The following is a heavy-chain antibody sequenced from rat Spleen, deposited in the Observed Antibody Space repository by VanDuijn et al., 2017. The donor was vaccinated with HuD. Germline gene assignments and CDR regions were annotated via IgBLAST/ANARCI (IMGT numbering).Heavy chain of an antibody. CDR1: GFSLTSYN. J-gene: IGHJ2*01. CDR3: ARQDIYYGYNYGYFDY. D-gene: IGHD1-9*01. CDR2: MWSGGST. Sequence: QVQLMESGPGLVQPSETLSLTCTVSGFSLTSYNVHWVRQPPGKGLEWMGVMWSGGSTDYNSALKSRLSISRDTSKSQVFLKMSSLQTEDTATYYCARQDIYYGYNYGYFDYWGQGVMVTVSS. V-gene: IGHV2-45*01.